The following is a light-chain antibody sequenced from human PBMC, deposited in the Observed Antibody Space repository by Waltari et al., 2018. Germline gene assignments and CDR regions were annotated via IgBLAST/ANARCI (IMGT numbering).Light chain of an antibody. CDR2: GVS. CDR1: SSDVGSYNL. J-gene: IGLJ1*01. CDR3: CSYAGSSTPFV. Sequence: QSALTQPASVSGSPGQSITISCTGTSSDVGSYNLVSWYQQHPGKAPRPMIYGVSKRPSGVSNRFSGSKSGNTASLTISGLQAEDEADYYCCSYAGSSTPFVFGTGTKVTVL. V-gene: IGLV2-23*02.